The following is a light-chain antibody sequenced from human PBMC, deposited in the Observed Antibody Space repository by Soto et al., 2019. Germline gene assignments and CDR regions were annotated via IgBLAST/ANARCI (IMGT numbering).Light chain of an antibody. J-gene: IGLJ2*01. Sequence: SYELTQPPSVSVSPGQTASITCSGDKLGDRYACWYQQKPGQSPVLVIYLDTKRPSGIPERFSGSNSGNTATLTISGTQAADEADHYCQAWDDTTGVVFGGGTKLTVL. CDR3: QAWDDTTGVV. CDR1: KLGDRY. CDR2: LDT. V-gene: IGLV3-1*01.